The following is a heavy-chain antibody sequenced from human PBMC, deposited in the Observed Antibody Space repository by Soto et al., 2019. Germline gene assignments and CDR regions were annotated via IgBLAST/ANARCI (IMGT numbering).Heavy chain of an antibody. CDR1: GDSIGRFY. Sequence: QVQLHESGPGLVKPSETLSLTCTVSGDSIGRFYWSWIRQPAEKGLEWIGRVYSTGGTAYNPALKGRVTISLDRANSHVSLEMNSVTAADTAVYFCARDLSGTGLDIWGRGTRVTVSS. CDR2: VYSTGGT. CDR3: ARDLSGTGLDI. V-gene: IGHV4-4*07. D-gene: IGHD1-26*01. J-gene: IGHJ6*02.